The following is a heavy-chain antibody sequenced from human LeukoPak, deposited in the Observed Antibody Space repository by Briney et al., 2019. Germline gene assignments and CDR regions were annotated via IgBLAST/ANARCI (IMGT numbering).Heavy chain of an antibody. CDR1: GFTFSSYW. CDR2: IKQDGSDK. V-gene: IGHV3-7*01. Sequence: GGSLRLSCAASGFTFSSYWMNWVRQAPGKGLEWVANIKQDGSDKYYVDSVKGRFTLSRDNAKNSLYLQIYSLRAEDTAVYYCARDYSASGAHDYWGQGTLVTVSS. J-gene: IGHJ4*02. CDR3: ARDYSASGAHDY. D-gene: IGHD3-10*01.